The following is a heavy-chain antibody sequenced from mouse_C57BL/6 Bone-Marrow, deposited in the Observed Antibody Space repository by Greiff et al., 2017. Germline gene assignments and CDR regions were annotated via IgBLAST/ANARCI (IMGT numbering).Heavy chain of an antibody. CDR3: AIPAYYSKGY. V-gene: IGHV1-74*01. D-gene: IGHD2-5*01. CDR1: GYTFTSYW. J-gene: IGHJ2*01. Sequence: VQLQQPGAELVKPGASVKVSCKASGYTFTSYWMHWVKQRPGQGLEWIGGIHPSDSYTNYNQKFKGKATLTVDKSSSTAYMQLSSLTSEDSAVSYWAIPAYYSKGYWGQGTTLTVSS. CDR2: IHPSDSYT.